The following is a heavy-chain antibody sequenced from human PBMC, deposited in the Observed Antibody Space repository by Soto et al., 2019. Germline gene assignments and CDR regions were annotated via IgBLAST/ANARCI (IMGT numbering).Heavy chain of an antibody. CDR1: GFTFSSYS. V-gene: IGHV3-48*02. Sequence: EVQLVESGGGLVQPGGSLRLSCAASGFTFSSYSMNWVRQAPGKGLEWVSYISSSSSTIYYADSVKGRFTISRDNAKNSLYLQMNSLRDEDTAVYYCARDPSRYGGTSYYYYGMDVWGQGTTVTVSS. D-gene: IGHD4-17*01. J-gene: IGHJ6*02. CDR3: ARDPSRYGGTSYYYYGMDV. CDR2: ISSSSSTI.